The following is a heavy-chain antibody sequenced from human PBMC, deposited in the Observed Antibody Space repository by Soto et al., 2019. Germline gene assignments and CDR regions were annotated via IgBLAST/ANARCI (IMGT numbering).Heavy chain of an antibody. Sequence: GGSLRLSCAASGFTFSSYAMSWVRQAPGKGLEWVSAISGSGGSTYYADSVKGRFTISRDNSKNTLYLQMNSLRAEDTAVYYCAKVSSEYSGYEYFDYWGQGTLVTVSS. J-gene: IGHJ4*02. CDR1: GFTFSSYA. CDR2: ISGSGGST. V-gene: IGHV3-23*01. CDR3: AKVSSEYSGYEYFDY. D-gene: IGHD5-12*01.